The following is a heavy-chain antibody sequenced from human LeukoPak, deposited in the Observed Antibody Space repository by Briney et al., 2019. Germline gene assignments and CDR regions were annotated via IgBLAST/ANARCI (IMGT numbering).Heavy chain of an antibody. J-gene: IGHJ4*02. Sequence: PGGSLRLSCAASGFTFSSYAMSWVRQAPGKGLEWVSAISGSGGSTYYADSVKGRFTISRDNSKNTLYLQMNSLRAEDTAVYYCAKDLSSHYYGSGSSDYWGQGTLVTVSS. CDR3: AKDLSSHYYGSGSSDY. CDR1: GFTFSSYA. CDR2: ISGSGGST. V-gene: IGHV3-23*01. D-gene: IGHD3-10*01.